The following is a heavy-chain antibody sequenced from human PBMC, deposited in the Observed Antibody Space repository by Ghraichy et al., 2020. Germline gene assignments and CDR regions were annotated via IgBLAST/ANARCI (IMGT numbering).Heavy chain of an antibody. CDR3: ATSYGSGSYYNEW. Sequence: SETLSLTCTVSGGSISSGGYYWSWIRQHPGKGLEWIGYIYYSGSTYYNPSLKSRVTISVDTSKNQFSLKLSSVTAADTAVYYCATSYGSGSYYNEWWGQGTLVTVSS. V-gene: IGHV4-31*03. J-gene: IGHJ4*02. D-gene: IGHD3-10*01. CDR2: IYYSGST. CDR1: GGSISSGGYY.